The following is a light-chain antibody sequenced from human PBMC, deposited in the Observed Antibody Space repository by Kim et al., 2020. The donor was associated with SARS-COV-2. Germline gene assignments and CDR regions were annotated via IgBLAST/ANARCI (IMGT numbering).Light chain of an antibody. CDR2: LNSDGSH. CDR3: QTWGTGIPWV. CDR1: SGHSSYA. Sequence: SGKLTCTLSSGHSSYAIAWHQQQPEKGPRYLMKLNSDGSHSKGDGIPDRFSGSSSGAERYLTISSLQSEDEADYYCQTWGTGIPWVFGGGTQLTVL. J-gene: IGLJ3*02. V-gene: IGLV4-69*01.